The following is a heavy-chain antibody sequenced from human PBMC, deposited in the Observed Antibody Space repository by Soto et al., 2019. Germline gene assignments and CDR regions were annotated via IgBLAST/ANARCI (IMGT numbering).Heavy chain of an antibody. CDR2: IFHRGST. J-gene: IGHJ4*02. Sequence: PSETLSLTCNVSGASINTYYWSWIRQPPRKGLEWIGYIFHRGSTTYNPSLKSRVTISIDASKKHFSLRLNSVAAADTAVYYCARVRNSSDIDYWGQGIRVTVSS. CDR1: GASINTYY. D-gene: IGHD3-22*01. CDR3: ARVRNSSDIDY. V-gene: IGHV4-59*12.